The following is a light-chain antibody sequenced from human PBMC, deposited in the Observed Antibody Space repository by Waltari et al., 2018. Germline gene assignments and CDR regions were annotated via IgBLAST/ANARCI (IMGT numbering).Light chain of an antibody. J-gene: IGLJ1*01. CDR1: SSDVGGYNY. V-gene: IGLV2-14*01. CDR2: EVS. CDR3: SSYTSSHSYV. Sequence: QSALTQPASVSGSPGQSITLSCPGTSSDVGGYNYASWYQQHPGKAPKLMIYEVSNRPSGVSNRFSGSKSGNTASLTISGLQAEDEADYYCSSYTSSHSYVFGTGTKVTVL.